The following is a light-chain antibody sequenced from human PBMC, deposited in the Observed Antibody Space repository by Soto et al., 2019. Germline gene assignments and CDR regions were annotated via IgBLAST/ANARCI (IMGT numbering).Light chain of an antibody. CDR3: GTWDSSLSAGV. J-gene: IGLJ2*01. CDR1: SSNIGNNY. Sequence: QSVLTQPPSVSAAPGQKVTISYSGFSSNIGNNYVSWYQQVPGTAPKLLIYENNKRPSGIPDRFSGSKSGTSATLDITGLQTGDEADYYCGTWDSSLSAGVFGGGTKLTVL. CDR2: ENN. V-gene: IGLV1-51*01.